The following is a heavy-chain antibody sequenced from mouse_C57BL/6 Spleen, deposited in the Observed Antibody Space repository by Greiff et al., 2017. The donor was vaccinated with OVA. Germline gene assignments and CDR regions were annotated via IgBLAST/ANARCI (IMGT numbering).Heavy chain of an antibody. J-gene: IGHJ3*01. CDR1: GYTFTSYW. CDR2: INPSNGGT. D-gene: IGHD1-1*01. CDR3: AREDYGSRFAY. Sequence: QVQLKQPGTELVKPGASVKLSCKASGYTFTSYWMHWVKLRPGQGLEWIGNINPSNGGTNYNEKFKSKATLTVDKSSSTAYMQLSSLTSEDSVVYYCAREDYGSRFAYWGQGTLVTVSA. V-gene: IGHV1-53*01.